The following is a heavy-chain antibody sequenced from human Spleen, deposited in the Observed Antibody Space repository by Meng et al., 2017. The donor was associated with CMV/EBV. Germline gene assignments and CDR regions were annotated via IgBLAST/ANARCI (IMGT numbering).Heavy chain of an antibody. CDR3: ARGAVKYCDSPTCYRPLVS. D-gene: IGHD2-21*01. J-gene: IGHJ4*02. Sequence: GESLKISCTVSGFNFSTYWMHWVRQAPGKGLLWVSRINSDGSGRRYADSVKGRFTISRDNAKNTLFLQMDSLRADDTAVYYCARGAVKYCDSPTCYRPLVSWDQGTLVTVSS. CDR2: INSDGSGR. CDR1: GFNFSTYW. V-gene: IGHV3-74*01.